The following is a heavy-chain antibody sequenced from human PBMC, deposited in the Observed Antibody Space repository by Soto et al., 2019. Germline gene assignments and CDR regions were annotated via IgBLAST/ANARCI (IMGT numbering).Heavy chain of an antibody. CDR1: GGSISSSSYY. Sequence: SETLSLTCTVSGGSISSSSYYWGWIRQPPGKGLEWIGSIYYSGSTYYNPSLKSRVTISVDTSKNQFSLKLSSVTAADTAVYYCARHRPAKSRKYTGPFDYWGQGTLVTVSS. CDR2: IYYSGST. V-gene: IGHV4-39*01. J-gene: IGHJ4*02. CDR3: ARHRPAKSRKYTGPFDY. D-gene: IGHD5-12*01.